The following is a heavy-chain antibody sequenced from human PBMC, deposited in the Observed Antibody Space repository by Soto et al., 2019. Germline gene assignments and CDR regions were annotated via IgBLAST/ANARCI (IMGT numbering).Heavy chain of an antibody. V-gene: IGHV3-23*01. J-gene: IGHJ4*02. Sequence: GGFLRLSCAASGVTFSSYAMSWVRQAPGKGLEWVSAISGSGGSTYYADSVKGRFTISRDNSKNTLYLQMNSLRAEDTAVYYCAKDRALSRAAAGDVFDYWGQGTLVTVSS. D-gene: IGHD6-13*01. CDR3: AKDRALSRAAAGDVFDY. CDR1: GVTFSSYA. CDR2: ISGSGGST.